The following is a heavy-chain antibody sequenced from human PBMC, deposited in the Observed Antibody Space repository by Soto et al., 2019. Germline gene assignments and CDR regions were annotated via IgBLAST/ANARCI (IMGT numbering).Heavy chain of an antibody. D-gene: IGHD5-18*01. CDR2: INAGNGNT. V-gene: IGHV1-3*01. CDR3: ARVRGYSYGPRSYGMDV. CDR1: GYTFTSYA. J-gene: IGHJ6*02. Sequence: ASVKVSCKASGYTFTSYAMHWVRQAPGQRLEWMGWINAGNGNTKYSQKFQGRVTITRDTSASTAYMELSSLRSEDTAVYYCARVRGYSYGPRSYGMDVWGQGTTVTVSS.